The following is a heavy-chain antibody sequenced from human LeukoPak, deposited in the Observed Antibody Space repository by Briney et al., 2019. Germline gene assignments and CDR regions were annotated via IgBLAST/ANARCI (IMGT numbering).Heavy chain of an antibody. CDR2: IYHSGST. D-gene: IGHD3-3*01. CDR1: GYSISSGYY. J-gene: IGHJ6*03. Sequence: SETLSLTCAVSGYSISSGYYWGWIRQPPGKGLEWIGSIYHSGSTYYNPSLKSRVTISVDTSKNQFSLKLSSVTAAYTAVYYCARARFLLNYMDVWGKGTTVTVSS. CDR3: ARARFLLNYMDV. V-gene: IGHV4-38-2*01.